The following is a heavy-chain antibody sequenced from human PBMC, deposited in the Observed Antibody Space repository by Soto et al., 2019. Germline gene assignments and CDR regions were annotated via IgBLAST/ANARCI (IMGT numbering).Heavy chain of an antibody. D-gene: IGHD2-2*02. Sequence: GESLKISCKGSGYSFSNSWVGWVRQMPGKGLEWMGIIYPADSDTRYSPSFQGQVTISADKSISTAYLQWSSLKASDTAMYYCARPISGGWFDPWGQGTLVTVSS. CDR3: ARPISGGWFDP. CDR1: GYSFSNSW. CDR2: IYPADSDT. J-gene: IGHJ5*02. V-gene: IGHV5-51*01.